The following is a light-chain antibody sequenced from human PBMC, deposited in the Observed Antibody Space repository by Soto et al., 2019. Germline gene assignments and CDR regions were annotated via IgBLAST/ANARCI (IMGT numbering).Light chain of an antibody. CDR2: DSS. CDR1: QTVSSY. V-gene: IGKV3-11*01. Sequence: EIVLTQSPAILSLSPGERATLSCRASQTVSSYLAWYQQKPGQAPRLLSYDSSNRATGIPARFSGSGSGTDFTLTISSLEPEDFAVYYCQQRNSWPVTFGQGTRLEIK. CDR3: QQRNSWPVT. J-gene: IGKJ5*01.